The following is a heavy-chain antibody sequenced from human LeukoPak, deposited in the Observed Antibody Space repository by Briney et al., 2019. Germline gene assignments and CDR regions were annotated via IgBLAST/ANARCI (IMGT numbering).Heavy chain of an antibody. CDR2: INAYNGNT. CDR3: ARFEMATMQFDY. D-gene: IGHD5-24*01. Sequence: GASVKVSCKASGYRFSSYGISWVRQAPGQGLEWMGWINAYNGNTNYAQKFQGRVTITADESTSTAYMELSSLRSEDTAVYYCARFEMATMQFDYWGQGTLVTVSS. J-gene: IGHJ4*02. V-gene: IGHV1-18*01. CDR1: GYRFSSYG.